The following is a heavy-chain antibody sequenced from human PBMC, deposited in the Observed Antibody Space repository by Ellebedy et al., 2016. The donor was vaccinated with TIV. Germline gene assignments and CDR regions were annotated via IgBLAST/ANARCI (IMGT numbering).Heavy chain of an antibody. V-gene: IGHV3-21*01. CDR2: ISGTGRYT. Sequence: GGSLRLSCAASGFTFSSYTINWVRQAPGKGLEWVSSISGTGRYTYYADSVKGRFTISRDNAKNSLDLQMNSLRGEDTAVYFCARVYWARGVSNQGMDVWGQGTTVTVSS. CDR3: ARVYWARGVSNQGMDV. CDR1: GFTFSSYT. D-gene: IGHD3-10*01. J-gene: IGHJ6*02.